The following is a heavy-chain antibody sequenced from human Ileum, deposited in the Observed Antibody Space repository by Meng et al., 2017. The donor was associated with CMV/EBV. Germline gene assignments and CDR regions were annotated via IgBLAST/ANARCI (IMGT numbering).Heavy chain of an antibody. V-gene: IGHV6-1*01. D-gene: IGHD6-13*01. CDR2: TYYRSKWYN. J-gene: IGHJ2*01. CDR3: ARENGYEWYFDF. Sequence: PGPVTPSPPLPPTCAISRDCVSSIGAIWNWIRQSPSRGLEWLGKTYYRSKWYNDYAPSVKSRITVKPDTSKNQFSLQLNSVTPEDTAVYYCARENGYEWYFDFWGRGTLVTVSS. CDR1: RDCVSSIGAI.